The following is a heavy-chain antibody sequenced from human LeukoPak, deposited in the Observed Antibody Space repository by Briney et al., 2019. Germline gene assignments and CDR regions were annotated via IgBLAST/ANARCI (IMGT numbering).Heavy chain of an antibody. D-gene: IGHD3-16*01. CDR1: GFTLSSYW. J-gene: IGHJ6*03. Sequence: GGSLRLSCAASGFTLSSYWMSWVRQAPGKGLESVANIKQDGSEKYYVDSVKGRFTISRDNAKNSLYLQMNSLRAEDTAVYYCARVGYFYYYMDVWGTGTTVTVSS. V-gene: IGHV3-7*01. CDR2: IKQDGSEK. CDR3: ARVGYFYYYMDV.